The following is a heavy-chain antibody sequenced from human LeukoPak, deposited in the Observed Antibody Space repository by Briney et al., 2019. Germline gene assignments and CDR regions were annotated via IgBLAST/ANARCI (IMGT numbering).Heavy chain of an antibody. CDR3: ARVAYSSGPRTFDV. D-gene: IGHD3-22*01. J-gene: IGHJ3*01. Sequence: ASVKVSCKASGYSFATFSISWVRQAPGQGLEWMGWISTYKGDTNYAHKLQGRVTMTTDTSTNTVYMELRSLTSGDTAVYYCARVAYSSGPRTFDVWGQGTMVTVSS. CDR1: GYSFATFS. V-gene: IGHV1-18*01. CDR2: ISTYKGDT.